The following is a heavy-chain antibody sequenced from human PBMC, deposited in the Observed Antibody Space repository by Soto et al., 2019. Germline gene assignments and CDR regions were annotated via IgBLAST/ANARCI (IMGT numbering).Heavy chain of an antibody. CDR3: ARWPDGYYYYGMDV. CDR2: MNPNSGNT. CDR1: GYTFTSYD. Sequence: QVQLVQSGAEVKKPGASVKVSCKASGYTFTSYDINWVRQATGQGLEWMGWMNPNSGNTGYEQKCQGRVTMTRNTSISTAYMELSSLRSEDTAVYYCARWPDGYYYYGMDVWGQGTTVTVSS. V-gene: IGHV1-8*01. J-gene: IGHJ6*02.